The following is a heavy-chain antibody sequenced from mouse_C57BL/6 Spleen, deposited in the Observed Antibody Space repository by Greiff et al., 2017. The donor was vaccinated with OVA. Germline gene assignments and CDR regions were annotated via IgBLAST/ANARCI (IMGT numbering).Heavy chain of an antibody. CDR3: ARDDLWGAMDY. Sequence: EVQGVESGGGLVQSGRSLRLSCATSGFTFSDFYMEWVRQAPGKGLEWIAASRNKANDYTTEYSASVKGRFIVSRDTSQSILYLQMNALRAEDTAIYYCARDDLWGAMDYWGQGTSVTVSS. D-gene: IGHD1-1*02. CDR1: GFTFSDFY. J-gene: IGHJ4*01. CDR2: SRNKANDYTT. V-gene: IGHV7-1*01.